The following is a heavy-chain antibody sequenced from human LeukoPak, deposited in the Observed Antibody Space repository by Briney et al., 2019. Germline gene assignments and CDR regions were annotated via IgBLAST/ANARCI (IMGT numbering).Heavy chain of an antibody. V-gene: IGHV5-51*01. CDR1: GYSFTSYW. CDR3: ARATYDSSGYYLNHFDY. D-gene: IGHD3-22*01. J-gene: IGHJ4*02. Sequence: GESLKISCKGSGYSFTSYWIGWVRQMPGKGLEWMGIIYPGDSDTRYSPSFQGQVTTSADKSISTAYLQWSSLKASDTAMYYCARATYDSSGYYLNHFDYWGQGTLVTVSS. CDR2: IYPGDSDT.